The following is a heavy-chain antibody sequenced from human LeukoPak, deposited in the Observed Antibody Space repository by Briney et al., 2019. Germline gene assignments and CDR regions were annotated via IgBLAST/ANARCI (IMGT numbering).Heavy chain of an antibody. Sequence: ASVKVSCKASGYTFTRYGITWVRQAPGQGPEWMGWITAYNGDTKYAQKFQGRLTLTTDTSTSTANMELKSLRSDDTAVYYCAKDQGWCSGGSCYPQHWGQGTQVTVSS. CDR2: ITAYNGDT. D-gene: IGHD2-15*01. CDR1: GYTFTRYG. V-gene: IGHV1-18*01. J-gene: IGHJ1*01. CDR3: AKDQGWCSGGSCYPQH.